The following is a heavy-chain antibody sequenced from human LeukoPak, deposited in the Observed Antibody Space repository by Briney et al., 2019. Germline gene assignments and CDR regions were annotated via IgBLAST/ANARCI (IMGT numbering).Heavy chain of an antibody. J-gene: IGHJ4*02. CDR1: GGTFSSYA. D-gene: IGHD6-13*01. Sequence: ASVKVSCKASGGTFSSYAISWVRQAPGQGLEWMGGIIPIFGTANYAQKFQGRVTITTDESTSTAYMELSGLRSEDTAVYYCARTIRAAGQFDYWGQGTLVTVSS. CDR2: IIPIFGTA. CDR3: ARTIRAAGQFDY. V-gene: IGHV1-69*05.